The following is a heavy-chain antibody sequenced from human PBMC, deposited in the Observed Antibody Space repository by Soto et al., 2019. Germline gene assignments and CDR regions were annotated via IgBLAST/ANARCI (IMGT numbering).Heavy chain of an antibody. CDR1: GFTFRNYA. V-gene: IGHV3-23*01. CDR2: ISGSGDDT. Sequence: EVAVLESGGGLVQPGGSLRLSCAVSGFTFRNYAMSWIRQAPGKGLEWVSGISGSGDDTHFGDSVKGRFTISRDNSKNTLYLQMNGLRADDTAIYYCAKGLVSGSYHYYYGTDVWGQGTAVIVSS. CDR3: AKGLVSGSYHYYYGTDV. D-gene: IGHD1-26*01. J-gene: IGHJ6*02.